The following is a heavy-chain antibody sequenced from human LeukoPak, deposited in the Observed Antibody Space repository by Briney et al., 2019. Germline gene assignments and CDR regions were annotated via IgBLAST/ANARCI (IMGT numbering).Heavy chain of an antibody. CDR2: IKQDGSEK. CDR1: GFTFSTHW. CDR3: ARAHPAAYSGYVSVHDY. J-gene: IGHJ4*02. V-gene: IGHV3-7*02. Sequence: GGSLRLSCAASGFTFSTHWMIWLRPAPGKGLEWVANIKQDGSEKYYVDSVKGRFTISRDNAKNSLYLEMNSLRADDTAVYYCARAHPAAYSGYVSVHDYWGQGTLVTVSS. D-gene: IGHD5-12*01.